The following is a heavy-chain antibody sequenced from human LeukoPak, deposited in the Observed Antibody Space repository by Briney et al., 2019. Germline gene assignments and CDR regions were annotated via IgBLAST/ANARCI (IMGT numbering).Heavy chain of an antibody. J-gene: IGHJ4*02. Sequence: ASVTVSFTASGYTFTSYGISWVRQAPGQGLEWMGWISAYNGNTNYAQKLQGRVTMTTDTSTSTAYMELRSLRSDDTAVYYCAIPLFRRGCSSTSCSLGYWGQGTLVTVSS. CDR1: GYTFTSYG. CDR2: ISAYNGNT. V-gene: IGHV1-18*01. CDR3: AIPLFRRGCSSTSCSLGY. D-gene: IGHD2-2*01.